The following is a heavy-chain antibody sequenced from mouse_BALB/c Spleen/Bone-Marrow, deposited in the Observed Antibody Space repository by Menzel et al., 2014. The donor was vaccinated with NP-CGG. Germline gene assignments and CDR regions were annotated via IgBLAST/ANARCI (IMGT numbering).Heavy chain of an antibody. CDR1: GFSLTNYG. CDR3: ATYDYDGRFDY. CDR2: IWAGGSA. V-gene: IGHV2-9*02. Sequence: VKVVESGPGLVAPSQNLSITCTVSGFSLTNYGVHWIRPPPGKGLEWLGIIWAGGSANYNSALMSRLSISKDNSKSQVFFKMNSLQADDTAIYYCATYDYDGRFDYWGQGTTLTVSS. D-gene: IGHD2-4*01. J-gene: IGHJ2*01.